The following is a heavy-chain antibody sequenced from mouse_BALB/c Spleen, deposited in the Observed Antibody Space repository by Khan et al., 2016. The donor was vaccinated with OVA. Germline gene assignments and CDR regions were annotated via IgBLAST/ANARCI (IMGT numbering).Heavy chain of an antibody. CDR1: GYSITSNYA. Sequence: EVQLQESGPGLVKPSQSLSLTCTVTGYSITSNYAWNWIRQFPGNKLEWIGYISYSGTTSYNPSLKSRISITRDTSKNQFFLQLNSVTTEDTATYYCARGNYYGYAMDYWGQGTSVTVSS. CDR2: ISYSGTT. CDR3: ARGNYYGYAMDY. J-gene: IGHJ4*01. D-gene: IGHD1-1*01. V-gene: IGHV3-2*02.